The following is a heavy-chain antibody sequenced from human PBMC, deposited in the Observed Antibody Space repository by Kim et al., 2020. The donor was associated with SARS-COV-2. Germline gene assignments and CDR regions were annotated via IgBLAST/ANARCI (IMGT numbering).Heavy chain of an antibody. D-gene: IGHD5-18*01. CDR3: ASGRVEYSYGYYYGMDV. Sequence: SETLSLTCAVYGGSFSGYYWSWIRQPPGKGLEWIGEINHSGSTNYKPSLKSRVTISVDTSKNQFSLKLSSVTAADTAVYYCASGRVEYSYGYYYGMDVWGQGPTVTVSS. CDR2: INHSGST. V-gene: IGHV4-34*01. CDR1: GGSFSGYY. J-gene: IGHJ6*02.